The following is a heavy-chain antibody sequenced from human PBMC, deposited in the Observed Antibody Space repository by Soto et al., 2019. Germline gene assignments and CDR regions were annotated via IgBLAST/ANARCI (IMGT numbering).Heavy chain of an antibody. V-gene: IGHV1-69*13. J-gene: IGHJ5*02. D-gene: IGHD3-16*01. CDR3: AAPGES. CDR1: GGTLNSYA. Sequence: AASVKVSCKASGGTLNSYAISWVRQAPGQGLEWMGGIMPIVGTTKYAQKFQGRITITADESTTTAYMELSSLRSEDTVVYYCAAPGESWGQGTLVTVSS. CDR2: IMPIVGTT.